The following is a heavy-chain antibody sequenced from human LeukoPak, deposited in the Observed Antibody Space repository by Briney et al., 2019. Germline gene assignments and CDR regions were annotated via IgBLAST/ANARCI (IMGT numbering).Heavy chain of an antibody. V-gene: IGHV3-30*03. CDR1: GFTFSSYG. J-gene: IGHJ5*02. CDR2: ISYDGSNK. CDR3: ARDSLGTSSGWFDP. D-gene: IGHD6-19*01. Sequence: PGRSLRLSCAASGFTFSSYGMHWVRQAPGKGLEWVAVISYDGSNKYYADSVKGRFTISRDNSKNTLYLQMNSLRAEDTAVYYCARDSLGTSSGWFDPWGQGTLVTVSS.